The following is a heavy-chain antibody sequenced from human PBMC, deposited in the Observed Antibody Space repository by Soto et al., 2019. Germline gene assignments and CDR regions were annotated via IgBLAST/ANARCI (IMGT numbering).Heavy chain of an antibody. CDR2: IYYSGST. D-gene: IGHD1-1*01. CDR3: ARVSYNWNDVPAFDI. CDR1: GGSISSGGYY. Sequence: TSETLSLTCTVSGGSISSGGYYWSWIRQHPGKGLEWIGYIYYSGSTYYNPSLKSRVTISVDTSKNQFSLKLSSVTAADTAVYYCARVSYNWNDVPAFDIWGQGTMVTVSS. V-gene: IGHV4-31*03. J-gene: IGHJ3*02.